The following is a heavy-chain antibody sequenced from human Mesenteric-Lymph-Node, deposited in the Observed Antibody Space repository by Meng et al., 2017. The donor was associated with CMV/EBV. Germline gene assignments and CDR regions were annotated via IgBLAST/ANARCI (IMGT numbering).Heavy chain of an antibody. D-gene: IGHD3-16*01. CDR3: AKGSLGEGAYFDY. V-gene: IGHV3-23*01. CDR1: GFTFSSYA. CDR2: VGAIGGSST. J-gene: IGHJ4*02. Sequence: GESLKISCAASGFTFSSYAMSWVRQAPGKGLEWVSGVGAIGGSSTYYADSVKGRFTISRDNSKDTLYLQMNSLRAEDTAVYYCAKGSLGEGAYFDYWGQGTLVTVSS.